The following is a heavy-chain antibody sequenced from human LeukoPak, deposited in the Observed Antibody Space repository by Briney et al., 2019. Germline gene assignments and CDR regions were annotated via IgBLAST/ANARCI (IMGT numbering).Heavy chain of an antibody. CDR1: GGSISGYY. CDR3: TRSHGGY. V-gene: IGHV4-59*08. Sequence: SETLSLTCTVSGGSISGYYWTWLRQPPGKGLELIGYIYYSGSTNYNPSLKSRVTISLDTSKNQFSLKLSSVTAADTAVYYCTRSHGGYWGQGTLVTVSS. CDR2: IYYSGST. D-gene: IGHD3-10*01. J-gene: IGHJ4*02.